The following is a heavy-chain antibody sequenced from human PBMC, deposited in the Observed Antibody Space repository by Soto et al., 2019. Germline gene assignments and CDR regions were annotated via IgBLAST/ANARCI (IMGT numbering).Heavy chain of an antibody. D-gene: IGHD6-19*01. CDR3: ARDYRVLGIAVRPNGFDP. V-gene: IGHV1-18*01. J-gene: IGHJ5*02. CDR2: ISAYNGNT. CDR1: GYSISSDR. Sequence: ASLNLSWKAVGYSISSDRISRLRQATGQGLEWMGWISAYNGNTNYAQKLQGRVTMTTDTSTSTAYMELRSLRSDDTAVYYCARDYRVLGIAVRPNGFDPWGQGSPDTVS.